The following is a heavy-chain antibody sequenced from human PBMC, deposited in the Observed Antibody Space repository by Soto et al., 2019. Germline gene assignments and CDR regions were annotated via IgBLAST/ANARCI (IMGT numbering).Heavy chain of an antibody. CDR1: GYTFSTSA. V-gene: IGHV1-3*01. CDR2: INAGNGNT. J-gene: IGHJ4*02. Sequence: ASVKVSCKASGYTFSTSAMHWARQAPGQRLEWMGWINAGNGNTKYSQKFQGRVTITRDTSASTAYMELSSLRSEDTAVYYCARSIVVVTALDYWGQGTLVTVSS. CDR3: ARSIVVVTALDY. D-gene: IGHD2-21*02.